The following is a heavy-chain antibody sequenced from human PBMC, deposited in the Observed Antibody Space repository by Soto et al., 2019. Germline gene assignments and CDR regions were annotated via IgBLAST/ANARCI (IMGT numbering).Heavy chain of an antibody. D-gene: IGHD2-2*01. CDR2: ISGSGGST. CDR3: AKRYCSSTSCYDYYYGMDV. V-gene: IGHV3-23*01. Sequence: EVQLLESGGGLVQPEGSLRLSCAASGFTFSSYAMSWARQAPGKGLEWVSAISGSGGSTYYADSVKGRFTISRDNSKNTLYLQMNSLRAEDTAVYYCAKRYCSSTSCYDYYYGMDVWGQGTTVTVSS. CDR1: GFTFSSYA. J-gene: IGHJ6*02.